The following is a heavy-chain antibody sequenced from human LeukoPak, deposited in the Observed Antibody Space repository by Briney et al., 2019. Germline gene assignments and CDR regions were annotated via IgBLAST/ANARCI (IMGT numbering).Heavy chain of an antibody. D-gene: IGHD1-26*01. Sequence: NPSETLSLTCTVSGGSISSYYWSWIRQPPGKGLEWIGYIYYSGSTNYNPSLKSRVTISVDKSKNQFSLKLSSVTAADTAVYYCASFSRVGVEQGWFDPWGQGTLVTVSS. V-gene: IGHV4-59*12. J-gene: IGHJ5*02. CDR1: GGSISSYY. CDR3: ASFSRVGVEQGWFDP. CDR2: IYYSGST.